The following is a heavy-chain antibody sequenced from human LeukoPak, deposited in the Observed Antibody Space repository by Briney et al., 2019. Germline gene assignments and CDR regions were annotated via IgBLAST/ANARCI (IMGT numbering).Heavy chain of an antibody. V-gene: IGHV3-23*01. J-gene: IGHJ4*02. D-gene: IGHD2-21*02. Sequence: GSLRLSCAASGFTFSSYAMSWVRQAPGKGLEWVSAISGSGGSTYYADSVKGPFTISRDNSKNTLYLQMNSLRAEDTAVYYCAKDQAYCGGDCYSTCFDYWGQGTLVTVSS. CDR2: ISGSGGST. CDR1: GFTFSSYA. CDR3: AKDQAYCGGDCYSTCFDY.